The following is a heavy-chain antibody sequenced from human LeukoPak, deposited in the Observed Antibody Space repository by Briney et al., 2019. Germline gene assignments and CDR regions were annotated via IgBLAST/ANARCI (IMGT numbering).Heavy chain of an antibody. Sequence: SETLPLTCAVSGGSLSSRNWWSWARQPPGKGLEWIGEIYHSGSTNYNPSLKSRVTISVDKSKNQFSLKLSSVTAADTAVYYCARAVGSIAVALYYFDYWGQGTLVTVSS. CDR2: IYHSGST. J-gene: IGHJ4*02. D-gene: IGHD6-19*01. CDR3: ARAVGSIAVALYYFDY. CDR1: GGSLSSRNW. V-gene: IGHV4-4*02.